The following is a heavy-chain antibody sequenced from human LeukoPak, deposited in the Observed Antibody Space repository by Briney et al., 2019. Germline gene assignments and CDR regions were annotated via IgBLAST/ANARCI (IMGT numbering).Heavy chain of an antibody. Sequence: GGSLRLSCAASGFTFSSYAMHWVRQAPGKGLEYVSAISSNGGGTYYANSVKGRFTISRDNSKNTLYLQMGSLRAEDMAVYYCARGRIDYDILTGHHLGYWGQGTLVTVSS. CDR1: GFTFSSYA. CDR3: ARGRIDYDILTGHHLGY. J-gene: IGHJ4*02. D-gene: IGHD3-9*01. V-gene: IGHV3-64*01. CDR2: ISSNGGGT.